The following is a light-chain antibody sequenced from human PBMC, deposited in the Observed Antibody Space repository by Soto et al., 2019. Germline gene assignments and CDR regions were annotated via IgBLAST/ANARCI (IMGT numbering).Light chain of an antibody. CDR3: QSYDSSLSGSWV. J-gene: IGLJ3*02. V-gene: IGLV1-44*01. Sequence: QSVLTQPPSASGTPGQRVTLSCSGSSSNIGFNAVNWYQQLPGTAPKLVMHGNSQRPSGVPDRFSGSKSGTSASLAITGLQAEDEADYYCQSYDSSLSGSWVFGGGTQLTVL. CDR1: SSNIGFNA. CDR2: GNS.